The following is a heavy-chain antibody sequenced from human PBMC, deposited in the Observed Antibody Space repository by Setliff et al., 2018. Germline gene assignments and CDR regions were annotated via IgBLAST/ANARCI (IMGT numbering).Heavy chain of an antibody. CDR3: ARDALYDSNDRNSYYGNWLDP. CDR2: IIPIRGAA. CDR1: GGTFSNSA. J-gene: IGHJ5*02. D-gene: IGHD3-22*01. V-gene: IGHV1-69*13. Sequence: SVKVSCKAFGGTFSNSAINWVRQAPGQRLEWMGGIIPIRGAADYAQKFQGKVIITADESMSTVYMELSSLTSADTALYYCARDALYDSNDRNSYYGNWLDPWGQGTLVTVSS.